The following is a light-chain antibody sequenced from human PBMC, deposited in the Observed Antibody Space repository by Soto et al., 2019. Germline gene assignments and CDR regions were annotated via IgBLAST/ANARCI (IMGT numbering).Light chain of an antibody. J-gene: IGKJ2*01. V-gene: IGKV3-11*01. Sequence: EIVLTQSPGTLSLSPGERATLSCRASQTISTGLAWYQQKPGQSPRLVIWGASDRATGIPARFSGSGSGTDFTLTISSLEPEDFAVYYFQQRSALPVTFRQGTKLEIK. CDR3: QQRSALPVT. CDR2: GAS. CDR1: QTISTG.